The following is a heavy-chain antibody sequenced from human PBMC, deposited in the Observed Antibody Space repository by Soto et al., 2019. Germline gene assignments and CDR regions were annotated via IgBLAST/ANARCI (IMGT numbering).Heavy chain of an antibody. V-gene: IGHV4-34*01. CDR3: ARSAASFGGASYLGA. Sequence: SETLSLTCGVHGGPFSGFFWSWIRQSPGKGLEWIGEFNPGGSTNYNPSLRSRLTISADRSTSQVSLRLTSVTAADAAVYFCARSAASFGGASYLGAWGQGTLVTVSS. J-gene: IGHJ5*02. CDR2: FNPGGST. D-gene: IGHD1-26*01. CDR1: GGPFSGFF.